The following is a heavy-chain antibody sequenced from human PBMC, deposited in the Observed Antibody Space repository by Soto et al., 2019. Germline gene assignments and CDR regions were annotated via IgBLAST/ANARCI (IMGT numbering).Heavy chain of an antibody. Sequence: EVQLVESGGGLVQPGGSLRLSCAAPGFTFSTYSMNWVRQAPGKGLEWVSHISSSSSPIYYADSVKGRFTISRDNAKNSLYLQMNSLRDEDTAVYYCARVRGYSYGYGDVWGQGTTVTVSS. CDR3: ARVRGYSYGYGDV. D-gene: IGHD5-18*01. CDR1: GFTFSTYS. CDR2: ISSSSSPI. J-gene: IGHJ6*02. V-gene: IGHV3-48*02.